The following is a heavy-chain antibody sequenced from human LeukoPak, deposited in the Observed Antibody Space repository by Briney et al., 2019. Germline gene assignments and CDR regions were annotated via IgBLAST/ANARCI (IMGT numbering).Heavy chain of an antibody. Sequence: GGSLRLSCAASGFTFSSYGMHWVRQTPGKGLEWVAFIRYDGSNKYYADSVKGRFTISRDNSKNTLYLQMNSLRAEDTAVYYCAKSDTAMVPGYYWGQGTLVTVSS. CDR1: GFTFSSYG. CDR2: IRYDGSNK. D-gene: IGHD5-18*01. J-gene: IGHJ4*02. CDR3: AKSDTAMVPGYY. V-gene: IGHV3-30*02.